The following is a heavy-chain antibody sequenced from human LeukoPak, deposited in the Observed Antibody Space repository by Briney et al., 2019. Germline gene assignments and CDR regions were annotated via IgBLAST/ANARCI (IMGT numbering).Heavy chain of an antibody. D-gene: IGHD6-13*01. CDR1: GFTFSSYG. CDR3: AKPEYSSSWGAFDI. J-gene: IGHJ3*02. CDR2: ISYDGSNK. Sequence: GGPLRLSCAAAGFTFSSYGMRWVRQAPGKGLEWVAVISYDGSNKYYADSVKGRFTISRDNSKNTLYLQMNSLRAEYTAVYYCAKPEYSSSWGAFDIWGQGTMVTVSS. V-gene: IGHV3-30*18.